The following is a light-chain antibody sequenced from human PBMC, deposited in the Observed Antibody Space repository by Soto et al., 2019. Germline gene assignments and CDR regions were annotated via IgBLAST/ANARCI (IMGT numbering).Light chain of an antibody. CDR2: GAS. CDR1: QSFSSSY. Sequence: EIVLTQSPGTLSLSPGERATLSCRASQSFSSSYLAWYQQKPGQAPRLLISGASSRATGIPDRFSGSGSGTDFTLTISSLEPEDFAVYYCQHYGSALFTFGPGTKVDVK. V-gene: IGKV3-20*01. CDR3: QHYGSALFT. J-gene: IGKJ3*01.